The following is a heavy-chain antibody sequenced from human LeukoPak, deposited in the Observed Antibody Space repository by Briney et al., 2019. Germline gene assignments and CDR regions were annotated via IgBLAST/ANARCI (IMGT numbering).Heavy chain of an antibody. CDR3: ARENSSSWYERAFDI. CDR2: IYTSGST. Sequence: PSETLSLTCDVSGGSIGSSYWWSWVRQSPGKGLEWIGRIYTSGSTNYNPSLKSRVTMSVDTSKNQFSLKLSSVTAADTAVYYCARENSSSWYERAFDIWGQGTMVTVSS. V-gene: IGHV4-4*02. D-gene: IGHD6-13*01. J-gene: IGHJ3*02. CDR1: GGSIGSSYW.